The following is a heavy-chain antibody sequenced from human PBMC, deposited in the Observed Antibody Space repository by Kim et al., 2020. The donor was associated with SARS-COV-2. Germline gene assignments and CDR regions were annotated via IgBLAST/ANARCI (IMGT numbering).Heavy chain of an antibody. V-gene: IGHV1-18*01. J-gene: IGHJ6*03. Sequence: NYAQKLQGRVTMTTDTSTSTAYMELRRLRSDDTAVYYCARDLTLYYYMDVWGKGTTVTVSS. CDR3: ARDLTLYYYMDV.